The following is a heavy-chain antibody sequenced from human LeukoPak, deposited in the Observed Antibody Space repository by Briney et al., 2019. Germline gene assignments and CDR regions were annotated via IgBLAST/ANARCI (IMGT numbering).Heavy chain of an antibody. J-gene: IGHJ4*02. CDR1: GFTFSSYA. CDR2: INGSGGST. CDR3: AKGPRYSGSYPPDY. V-gene: IGHV3-23*01. Sequence: GGSLRLSCAASGFTFSSYAMSWVRQAPGKGLEWVSAINGSGGSTYYADSVKGRFTISRDNSKNTLYLQMNSLRAEDTAVYYCAKGPRYSGSYPPDYWGQGTLVTVSS. D-gene: IGHD1-26*01.